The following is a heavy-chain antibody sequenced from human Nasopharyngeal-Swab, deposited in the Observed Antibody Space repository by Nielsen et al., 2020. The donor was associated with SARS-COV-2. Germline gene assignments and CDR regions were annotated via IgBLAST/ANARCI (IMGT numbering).Heavy chain of an antibody. CDR1: GFTFSDYY. CDR3: ARDSRYDILTGYLYYYYMDV. Sequence: GESLKISCAASGFTFSDYYMSWIRQAPGKGLEWVSYSSSSGSTIYYADSVKDRFTISRDNAKNSLYLQMNSLRAEDTAVYYCARDSRYDILTGYLYYYYMDVWGKGTTVTVSS. CDR2: SSSSGSTI. D-gene: IGHD3-9*01. V-gene: IGHV3-11*01. J-gene: IGHJ6*03.